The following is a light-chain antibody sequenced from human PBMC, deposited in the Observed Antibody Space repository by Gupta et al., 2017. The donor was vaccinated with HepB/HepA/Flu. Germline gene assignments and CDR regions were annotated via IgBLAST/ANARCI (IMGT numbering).Light chain of an antibody. CDR1: QSVSDTY. V-gene: IGKV3-20*01. CDR2: GAS. CDR3: QQYGRSPGT. J-gene: IGKJ2*01. Sequence: EIVLTQSPDTLSLSPGERATLSCRASQSVSDTYLAWYQQKPGQAPRLLIYGASNRAPDVPDRFSGRGSGTDFSLTFNRVEPEDFAVYYCQQYGRSPGTFGQGTKLEIK.